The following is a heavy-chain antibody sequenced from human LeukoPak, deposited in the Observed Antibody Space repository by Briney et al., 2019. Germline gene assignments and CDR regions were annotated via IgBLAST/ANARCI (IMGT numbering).Heavy chain of an antibody. Sequence: GGSLRLSCAASGFTFSSYEMNWVRQAPGKGLEWVSYISSSGSTIYYADSVKGRFTISRDNAKNSLYLQMNSLRAEDTAVYYCARDGTYDILTGYFPSPLGDAFDIWGQGTMVTVSS. CDR1: GFTFSSYE. CDR3: ARDGTYDILTGYFPSPLGDAFDI. CDR2: ISSSGSTI. J-gene: IGHJ3*02. V-gene: IGHV3-48*03. D-gene: IGHD3-9*01.